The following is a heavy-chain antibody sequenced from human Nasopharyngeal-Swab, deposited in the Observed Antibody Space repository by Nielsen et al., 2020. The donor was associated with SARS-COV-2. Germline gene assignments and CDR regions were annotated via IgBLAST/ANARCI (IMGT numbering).Heavy chain of an antibody. J-gene: IGHJ4*02. V-gene: IGHV3-30*04. CDR2: ISYDGSNK. CDR1: GFTFSSYA. D-gene: IGHD5-12*01. CDR3: ARGSPATENDY. Sequence: GESLKISCAASGFTFSSYAMHWVRQAPGKGLEWVAVISYDGSNKYYADSVKGRFTISRDNSKNTLYLQMNSLRAEDTAVYYCARGSPATENDYWGQGTLVTVSS.